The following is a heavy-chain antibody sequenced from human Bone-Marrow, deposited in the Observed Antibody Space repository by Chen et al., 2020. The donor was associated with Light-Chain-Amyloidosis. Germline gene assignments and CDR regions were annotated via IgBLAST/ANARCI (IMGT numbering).Heavy chain of an antibody. D-gene: IGHD5-12*01. CDR3: ARRRDGYNFDY. Sequence: EVQLEQSGPEVKKPGESLKISCKGSGYTFPNYWIGWVRQMPGKGLEWMWVIYPDDSDARYSPSFEGQVTISADKSITTAYLQWRSLKASDTAMYYCARRRDGYNFDYWGQGTLVTVSS. CDR1: GYTFPNYW. J-gene: IGHJ4*02. V-gene: IGHV5-51*01. CDR2: IYPDDSDA.